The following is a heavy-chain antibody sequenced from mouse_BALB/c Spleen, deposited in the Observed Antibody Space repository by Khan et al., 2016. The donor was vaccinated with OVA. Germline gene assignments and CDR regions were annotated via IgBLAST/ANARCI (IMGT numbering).Heavy chain of an antibody. D-gene: IGHD3-3*01. CDR3: ARTSRIKY. CDR1: GYSITSGYG. V-gene: IGHV3-2*02. Sequence: EVQLQESGPGLVKPSQSLSLTCTVTGYSITSGYGWKWIRQFPGNKLEWMGYISYSGSTNYNPSLKGRISITRDTSKNQFFLQLNSVTTEDTATYYCARTSRIKYWGQGTTLTVSS. J-gene: IGHJ2*01. CDR2: ISYSGST.